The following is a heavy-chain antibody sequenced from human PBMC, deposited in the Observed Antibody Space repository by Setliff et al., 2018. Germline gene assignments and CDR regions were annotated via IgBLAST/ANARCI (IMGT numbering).Heavy chain of an antibody. CDR2: IGHTGSI. D-gene: IGHD6-6*01. V-gene: IGHV4-38-2*02. CDR1: GYSISSGYI. CDR3: ARVYSSSSRMGYYYYYYMDV. J-gene: IGHJ6*03. Sequence: PSETLSLTCTVSGYSISSGYIWGWIRQPPGKGLEWVGNIGHTGSINYNPSLKSRLTISRDTSKNQFSLKLSSVTAADTAVYYCARVYSSSSRMGYYYYYYMDVWGKGTTVTVSS.